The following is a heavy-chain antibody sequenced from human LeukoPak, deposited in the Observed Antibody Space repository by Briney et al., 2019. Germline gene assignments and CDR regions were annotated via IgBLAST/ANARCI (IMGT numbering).Heavy chain of an antibody. CDR3: ARGVATTKLPQYYYYMDV. CDR2: INPNSGGT. D-gene: IGHD5-12*01. J-gene: IGHJ6*03. CDR1: GYTFTGYY. Sequence: GASVKVSCKASGYTFTGYYMHWVRQAPGQGLEWMGWINPNSGGTNYAQKFQGRVTMTRDTSISTAYMELSRLRSDDTAVYYCARGVATTKLPQYYYYMDVWGKGTTVTVSS. V-gene: IGHV1-2*02.